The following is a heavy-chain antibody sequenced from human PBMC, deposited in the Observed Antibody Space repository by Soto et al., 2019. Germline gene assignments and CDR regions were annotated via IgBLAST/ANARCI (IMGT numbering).Heavy chain of an antibody. CDR3: ARSPLYYYDSSGYSDAFDI. CDR1: GFTFSSYS. D-gene: IGHD3-22*01. CDR2: ISSSSSYI. J-gene: IGHJ3*02. Sequence: GGSLRLSCAASGFTFSSYSMNWVRQAPGKGLEWVSSISSSSSYIYYADSVKGRFTISRDNAKNSLYLQMNSLRAKDTAVYYCARSPLYYYDSSGYSDAFDIWGQGTMVTVSS. V-gene: IGHV3-21*01.